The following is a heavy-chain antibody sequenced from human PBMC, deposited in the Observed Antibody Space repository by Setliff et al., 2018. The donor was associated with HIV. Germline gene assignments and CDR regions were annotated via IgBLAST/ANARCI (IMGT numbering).Heavy chain of an antibody. D-gene: IGHD3-10*01. CDR2: IYYSGST. CDR1: GGSMSSGDYY. J-gene: IGHJ4*02. V-gene: IGHV4-31*03. Sequence: PSETLSLTCTVSGGSMSSGDYYWSWVRQHPGKGLEWIGYIYYSGSTYYNPSLKSRVSLSADTSKNQFSLRLSSMTAADTALYYCARAGKQDLLWFGFFDYWGQGTLVTVSS. CDR3: ARAGKQDLLWFGFFDY.